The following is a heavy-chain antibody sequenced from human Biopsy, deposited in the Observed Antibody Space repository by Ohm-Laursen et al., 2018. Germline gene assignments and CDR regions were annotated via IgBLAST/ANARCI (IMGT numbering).Heavy chain of an antibody. D-gene: IGHD6-25*01. V-gene: IGHV3-11*01. CDR3: ARAAALSKSDY. Sequence: SLRLSCSASGLIFSDYYMSWIRQAPGKGLEWIAYISARDGVVYYADSVRGRFTISRDNAENSLFLQMDSLRAEDTGVYYCARAAALSKSDYWGQGILVTVSS. J-gene: IGHJ4*02. CDR1: GLIFSDYY. CDR2: ISARDGVV.